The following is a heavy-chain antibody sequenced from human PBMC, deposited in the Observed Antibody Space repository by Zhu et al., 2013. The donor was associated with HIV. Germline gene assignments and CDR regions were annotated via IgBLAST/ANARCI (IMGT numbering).Heavy chain of an antibody. J-gene: IGHJ3*01. CDR1: GYIFIDYY. V-gene: IGHV1-2*07. Sequence: QLQLVQSGAEMKSPGASVRISCRASGYIFIDYYLHWVRQAPGQGPESMGWINPRNGDTKYAPNFQGRLTLTRDTSISTIYMVLNSLTSEDTAVYYCARDHTISYAYDVWGQGTRVSVSS. CDR2: INPRNGDT. CDR3: ARDHTISYAYDV.